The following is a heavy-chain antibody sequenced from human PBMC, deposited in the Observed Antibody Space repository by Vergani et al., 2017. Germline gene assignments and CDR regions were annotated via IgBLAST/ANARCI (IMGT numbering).Heavy chain of an antibody. CDR3: AKDRGVSSSWIDY. CDR1: GFTFDGYA. D-gene: IGHD6-13*01. V-gene: IGHV3-43D*04. Sequence: EVQLVESGGVVVQPGGFLRLSCAASGFTFDGYAKHWVRQAPGKGLEWVSLISWDGGSTYYADSVKGRFTISRDNSKNSLYLQMNSLRAEDTALYYCAKDRGVSSSWIDYWGQGTLVTVSS. J-gene: IGHJ4*02. CDR2: ISWDGGST.